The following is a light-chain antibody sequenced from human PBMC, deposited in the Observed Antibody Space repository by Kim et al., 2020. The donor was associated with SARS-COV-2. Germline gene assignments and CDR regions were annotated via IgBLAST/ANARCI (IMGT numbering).Light chain of an antibody. J-gene: IGKJ1*01. CDR3: QQYATSPRT. CDR1: QSVSSTY. CDR2: AAS. V-gene: IGKV3-20*01. Sequence: PAERATPSSRASQSVSSTYLAWYQQKPGQAPRLLIYAASSRATGIPYRFSRSGSGTDFTLTISRLEPEDCAVFYCQQYATSPRTFGQGTKVDIK.